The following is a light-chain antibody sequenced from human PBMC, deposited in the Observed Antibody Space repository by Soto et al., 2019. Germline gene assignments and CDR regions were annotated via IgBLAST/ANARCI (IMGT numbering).Light chain of an antibody. CDR3: QQYNSFPLT. J-gene: IGKJ4*01. Sequence: DIQMTQSPSTLSASVGDRVTITCRASQSISSWLTWYQQKPGEAPKVLIYDASSLESGVPSRFSGSGSGTKFTLTISSLQPDDFATYYCQQYNSFPLTFGGGTKVEIK. CDR2: DAS. V-gene: IGKV1-5*01. CDR1: QSISSW.